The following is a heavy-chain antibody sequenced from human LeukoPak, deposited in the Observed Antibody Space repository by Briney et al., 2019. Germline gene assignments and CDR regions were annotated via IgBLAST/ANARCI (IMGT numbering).Heavy chain of an antibody. CDR3: ARADTGDLDY. D-gene: IGHD1-14*01. J-gene: IGHJ4*02. V-gene: IGHV1-8*03. Sequence: ASVKVSCKTSGYTFTTYDINWVRQATGRGLEWMGWLNPHSGSTGYAKRFQGRVAITRNTSISTSYMELSSLRSEDTAVYYCARADTGDLDYWGQGTLVTVSS. CDR2: LNPHSGST. CDR1: GYTFTTYD.